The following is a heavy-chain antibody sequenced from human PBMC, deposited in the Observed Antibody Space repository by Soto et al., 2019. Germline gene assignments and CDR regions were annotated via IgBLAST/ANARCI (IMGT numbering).Heavy chain of an antibody. CDR2: IYPGDSDT. J-gene: IGHJ4*02. Sequence: PGESLKISCKASGYRFSTYWIGWVRQRPGKVPEWMAIIYPGDSDTRENPSFQGQVTISADKSSNTVHLQWRSLKASDTAIYYCARLGGIVDTGTWIQWGQGXPVTVYS. CDR3: ARLGGIVDTGTWIQ. D-gene: IGHD1-26*01. CDR1: GYRFSTYW. V-gene: IGHV5-51*01.